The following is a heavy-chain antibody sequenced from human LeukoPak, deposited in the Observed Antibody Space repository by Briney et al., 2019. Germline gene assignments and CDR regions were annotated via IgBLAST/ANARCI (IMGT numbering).Heavy chain of an antibody. Sequence: GGSLRLSCAASGFTFSSYSMNWVRQAPGKGLEWVSSISSSSSYIYYADSVKGRFTISRDNAKNSLYLQMNSLRAEDTAVYYCARDPDGCSGGSCGFDHWGQGTLVTVSS. CDR1: GFTFSSYS. D-gene: IGHD2-15*01. CDR2: ISSSSSYI. J-gene: IGHJ4*02. CDR3: ARDPDGCSGGSCGFDH. V-gene: IGHV3-21*01.